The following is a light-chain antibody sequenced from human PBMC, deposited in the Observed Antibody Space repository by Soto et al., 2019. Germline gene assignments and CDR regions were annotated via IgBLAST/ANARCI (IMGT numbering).Light chain of an antibody. CDR1: SSNIGAGYD. J-gene: IGLJ2*01. V-gene: IGLV1-40*01. CDR3: LSLDSSMSVV. Sequence: QSVLTQPPSVSGAPGQRVTISCTGSSSNIGAGYDVHWYQQLPGRAPKLLIYGNTNRPSGVPDRFSGSKSGTSASLAITGLQAEDEADYYCLSLDSSMSVVFGGGTKFTVL. CDR2: GNT.